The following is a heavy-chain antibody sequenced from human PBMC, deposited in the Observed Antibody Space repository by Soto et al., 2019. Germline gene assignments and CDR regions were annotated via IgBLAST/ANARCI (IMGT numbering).Heavy chain of an antibody. CDR1: GYTLTELS. CDR3: GTRGGGYDGGFDY. Sequence: ASVKVSCKVSGYTLTELSMHWVRQAPGRGLEWMGGFDPEDGETIYAQKFQGRVTMTEDTSTDTAYMELSSLRSEDTGLCYCGTRGGGYDGGFDYWGQETLVTVSS. D-gene: IGHD5-12*01. V-gene: IGHV1-24*01. CDR2: FDPEDGET. J-gene: IGHJ4*02.